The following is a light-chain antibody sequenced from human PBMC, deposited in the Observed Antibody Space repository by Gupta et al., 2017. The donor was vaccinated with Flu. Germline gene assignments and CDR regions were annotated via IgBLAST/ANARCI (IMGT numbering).Light chain of an antibody. CDR3: CTWADTLNKLV. CDR1: NSNVGINS. V-gene: IGLV1-44*01. Sequence: VPVTSSVCNSNVGINSVNFSQHLQGPPPDLRIYTNNHRPSGAPDRFSGSKSGTSASSALSGLQSEDEADYYCCTWADTLNKLVFGGGTRLTVL. CDR2: TNN. J-gene: IGLJ3*02.